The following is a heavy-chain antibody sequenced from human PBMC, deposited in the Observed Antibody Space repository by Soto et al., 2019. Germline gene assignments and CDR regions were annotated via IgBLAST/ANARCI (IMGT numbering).Heavy chain of an antibody. J-gene: IGHJ4*02. CDR2: ISHDGSNK. V-gene: IGHV3-30*18. D-gene: IGHD6-19*01. CDR3: AKDSGVAGTIGFDY. CDR1: GFTFSSYG. Sequence: QVQLVESGGGVVQPGRSLRLSCAASGFTFSSYGMHWVRQAPGKGLEWVAVISHDGSNKYYADSVKGRFTISRDNSKNTLYLQMNSLRAEDTAVYYCAKDSGVAGTIGFDYWGQGTLVTVSS.